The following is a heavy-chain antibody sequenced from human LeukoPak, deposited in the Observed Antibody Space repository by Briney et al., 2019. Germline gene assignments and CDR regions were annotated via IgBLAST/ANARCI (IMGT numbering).Heavy chain of an antibody. J-gene: IGHJ4*02. CDR3: ARSDYYDTSGYLDY. V-gene: IGHV3-48*03. CDR2: ISSSGTTI. Sequence: GGSLRLSCAASGFTFSTYDINWVRQAPGKGLEWVSYISSSGTTIYYADSVKGRFTISRDNAKNSLYLQMNSLRGEDTAVYYCARSDYYDTSGYLDYWGQGTLVTVSS. CDR1: GFTFSTYD. D-gene: IGHD3-22*01.